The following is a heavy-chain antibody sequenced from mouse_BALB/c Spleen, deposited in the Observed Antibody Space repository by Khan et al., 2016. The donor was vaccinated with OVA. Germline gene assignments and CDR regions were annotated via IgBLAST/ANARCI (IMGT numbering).Heavy chain of an antibody. Sequence: QVQLQQSGAELVKPGTSVKLSCKASGYNFTSYWINWVKLRPGKGLEWIGDIYPGSGSTKYNEKFKSKATLTVDTSSSTAYIQLISLASEDSALYYCVRRNYYGTVVFDYWGQGTTLTVSS. CDR2: IYPGSGST. CDR1: GYNFTSYW. J-gene: IGHJ2*01. D-gene: IGHD1-1*01. V-gene: IGHV1-55*01. CDR3: VRRNYYGTVVFDY.